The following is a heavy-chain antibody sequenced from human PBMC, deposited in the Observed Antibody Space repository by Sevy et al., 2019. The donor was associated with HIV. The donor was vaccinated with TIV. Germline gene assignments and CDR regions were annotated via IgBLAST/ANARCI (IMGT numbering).Heavy chain of an antibody. V-gene: IGHV1-69*13. CDR3: ARGGGNGWYYFDY. D-gene: IGHD6-19*01. CDR2: IIPILGTV. CDR1: GGTFSNYG. J-gene: IGHJ4*02. Sequence: ASVKVSCKASGGTFSNYGISWVRQAPGQGHEWMGGIIPILGTVNYAQKFQGRVTITADESTKTAYMELSSLRSEDTAVYYCARGGGNGWYYFDYWGQETLVTVSS.